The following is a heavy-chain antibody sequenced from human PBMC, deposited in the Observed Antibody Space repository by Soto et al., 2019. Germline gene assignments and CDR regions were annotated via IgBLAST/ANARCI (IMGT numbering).Heavy chain of an antibody. J-gene: IGHJ6*02. Sequence: ASVKVSCKASGYSFTDYHIHWVRQAPGQGLEWLGRINPKSGGTSTAQKFQGWVTMTTDTSISTASTELTRLTSDDTAIYYCARGDSTDCSNGVCSFFYNHDMDVWGQGTTVTVSS. CDR2: INPKSGGT. CDR1: GYSFTDYH. CDR3: ARGDSTDCSNGVCSFFYNHDMDV. V-gene: IGHV1-2*04. D-gene: IGHD2-8*01.